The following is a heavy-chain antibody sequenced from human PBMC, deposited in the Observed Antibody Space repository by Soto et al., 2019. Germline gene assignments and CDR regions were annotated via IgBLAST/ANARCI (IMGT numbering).Heavy chain of an antibody. CDR1: GGSISSSSYY. V-gene: IGHV4-39*01. D-gene: IGHD2-21*01. Sequence: PSEPLSLTCTVSGGSISSSSYYWGWIRQPPRKGLEWIGSIYYCGSTYYNSSLKSRVTISVDTSKNHFSLKLSSVTAADTAVYFCARHGDLFLVSGGDRYFDYWGQGTLVTVSS. J-gene: IGHJ4*02. CDR2: IYYCGST. CDR3: ARHGDLFLVSGGDRYFDY.